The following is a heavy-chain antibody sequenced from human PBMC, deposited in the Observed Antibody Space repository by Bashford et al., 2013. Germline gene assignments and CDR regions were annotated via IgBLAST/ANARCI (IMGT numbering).Heavy chain of an antibody. Sequence: SQTLSLTCAISGDSVSSNGWNWIRESPSRGLEWLGRTYYRSQWKNDYAESVKSRIIINPDTSKNQFSLQLNSVTPEDTGVYYCARVQQLGRGFDNWGQGTLVTVSS. CDR3: ARVQQLGRGFDN. CDR1: GDSVSSNG. J-gene: IGHJ4*02. V-gene: IGHV6-1*01. CDR2: TYYRSQWKN. D-gene: IGHD6-13*01.